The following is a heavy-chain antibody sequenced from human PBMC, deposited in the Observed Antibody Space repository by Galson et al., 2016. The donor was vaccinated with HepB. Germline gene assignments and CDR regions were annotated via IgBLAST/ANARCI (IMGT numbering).Heavy chain of an antibody. J-gene: IGHJ3*02. CDR3: ARDDRWYYYDSSGYYYGAFDM. Sequence: SLRLSCAGSGFTLSRHSMNWVRQAPGTGLEWISYISITSTTTYYADSVKGRFTISRDNAKNSLYLQMNSLRDEDTAVYYCARDDRWYYYDSSGYYYGAFDMWGQGTMVAVSS. V-gene: IGHV3-48*02. CDR2: ISITSTTT. D-gene: IGHD3-22*01. CDR1: GFTLSRHS.